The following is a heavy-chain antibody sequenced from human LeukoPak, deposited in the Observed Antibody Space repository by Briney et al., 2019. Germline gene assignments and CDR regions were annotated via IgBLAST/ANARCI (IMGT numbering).Heavy chain of an antibody. CDR1: GFTFTSYS. CDR3: ARDVSGKGANWFDP. V-gene: IGHV3-48*02. J-gene: IGHJ5*02. D-gene: IGHD1-1*01. Sequence: GGSLRLSCAASGFTFTSYSINWVRQAPGKGLEWVSYISSSSSTIYYADSVKGRFTISRDNAKNSLYLQMNSLRDEDTAVYYCARDVSGKGANWFDPWGQGTLVTVSS. CDR2: ISSSSSTI.